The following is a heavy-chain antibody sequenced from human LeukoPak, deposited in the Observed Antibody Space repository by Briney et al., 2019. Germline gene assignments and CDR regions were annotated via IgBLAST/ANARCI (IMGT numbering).Heavy chain of an antibody. CDR2: IKSKTDGGTT. CDR3: ARVGGSGIAVAGPRTYFDY. CDR1: GFTFSNAW. D-gene: IGHD6-19*01. J-gene: IGHJ4*02. Sequence: PGGSLRLSCAASGFTFSNAWMSWVRQAPGKGLEWVGRIKSKTDGGTTDYAAPVKGRFTISRDDSKNTLYLQMNSLRAEDTAVYYCARVGGSGIAVAGPRTYFDYWGQGTLVTVPS. V-gene: IGHV3-15*01.